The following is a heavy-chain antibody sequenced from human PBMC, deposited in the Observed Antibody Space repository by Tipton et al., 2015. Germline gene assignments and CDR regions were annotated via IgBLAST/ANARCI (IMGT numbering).Heavy chain of an antibody. J-gene: IGHJ4*02. CDR2: ITFDGSNQ. CDR1: GFTFSNFA. D-gene: IGHD1-26*01. CDR3: AREPNSGNYYAQY. Sequence: RSLRLSCVVSGFTFSNFAMHWVRQAPGKGLEWVAIITFDGSNQFYADSVEGRFTISRDNSKSTLYLQMNSLRAEDTALYYCAREPNSGNYYAQYWGQGTLVTVSS. V-gene: IGHV3-30*01.